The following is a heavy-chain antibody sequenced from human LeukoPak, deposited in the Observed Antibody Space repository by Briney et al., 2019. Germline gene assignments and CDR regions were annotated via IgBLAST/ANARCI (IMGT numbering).Heavy chain of an antibody. D-gene: IGHD6-13*01. CDR3: ARVVHAAGEFDP. CDR1: GGTFSSYA. CDR2: IIPILGIA. V-gene: IGHV1-69*10. Sequence: VASVKVSCKASGGTFSSYAISWVRQAPGQWLEWMGGIIPILGIANYAQKLQGRVTMTTDTSTSTAYMELRSLRSDDTAVYYCARVVHAAGEFDPWGQGTLVTVSS. J-gene: IGHJ5*02.